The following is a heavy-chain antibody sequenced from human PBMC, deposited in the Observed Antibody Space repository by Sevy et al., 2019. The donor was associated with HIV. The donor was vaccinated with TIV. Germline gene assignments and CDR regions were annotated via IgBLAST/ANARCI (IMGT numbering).Heavy chain of an antibody. D-gene: IGHD3-22*01. J-gene: IGHJ6*02. CDR1: GGSMSSSTYY. CDR3: ARLGYDSSGYYLDGMDV. CDR2: LYYSGST. V-gene: IGHV4-39*01. Sequence: SETLSLTCTVSGGSMSSSTYYWGWIRQPPGKGLEWIGSLYYSGSTYYNPSLKSRVTISVDTSKNQFSLKLSSVTAADTAVYYCARLGYDSSGYYLDGMDVWGQGSTVTVSS.